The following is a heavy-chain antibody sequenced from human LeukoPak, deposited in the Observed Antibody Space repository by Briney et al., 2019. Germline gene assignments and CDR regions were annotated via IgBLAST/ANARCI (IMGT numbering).Heavy chain of an antibody. CDR1: GYTFTSCN. Sequence: ASVKLSRKASGYTFTSCNLYWVRHRPGQGLGLMGIINISGDTTSYAQKFQGRVTRTRDTSTSTVYMELSSLRSEDTAVYYCASVLYCGADCYSGRYFFDYWGQGTLVTVSS. CDR2: INISGDTT. D-gene: IGHD2-21*02. CDR3: ASVLYCGADCYSGRYFFDY. V-gene: IGHV1-46*01. J-gene: IGHJ4*02.